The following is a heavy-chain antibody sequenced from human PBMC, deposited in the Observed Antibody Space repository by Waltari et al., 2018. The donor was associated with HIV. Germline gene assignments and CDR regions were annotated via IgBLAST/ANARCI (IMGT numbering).Heavy chain of an antibody. V-gene: IGHV4-34*01. CDR2: INHSGST. J-gene: IGHJ4*02. Sequence: QVQLQQWGAGLLKPSETLSLTCAVYGGSFSGYYWSWIRQPPGKGLEWIGEINHSGSTNYNPSLKSRVTISVDTSKNQFSLKLSSVTAADTAVYYCARGGREDGNSRRDFDYWGQGTLVTVSS. D-gene: IGHD4-17*01. CDR3: ARGGREDGNSRRDFDY. CDR1: GGSFSGYY.